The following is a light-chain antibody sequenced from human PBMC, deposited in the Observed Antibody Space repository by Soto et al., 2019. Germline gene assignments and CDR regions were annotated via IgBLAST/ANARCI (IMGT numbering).Light chain of an antibody. V-gene: IGKV3-11*01. Sequence: IVLTQSPATLSLSPGERATLSCRASQSVSIYLAWYQQKPGQAPRLLIYDSSNRAAGIPARCSARGSWTDFTLFISNLEPVDCAVYCCQQRSNWPPFTFGQGTRLEMK. CDR3: QQRSNWPPFT. CDR2: DSS. J-gene: IGKJ5*01. CDR1: QSVSIY.